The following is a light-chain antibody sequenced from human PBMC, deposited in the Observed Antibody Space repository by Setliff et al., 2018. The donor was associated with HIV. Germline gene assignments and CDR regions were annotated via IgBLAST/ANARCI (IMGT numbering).Light chain of an antibody. Sequence: QSVLTQTPSVSEAPRQRVTISCSGSNSNIGNNAVNWYQQLPGKAPRLLIYYDDLLPSGVSDRFSGSKSGNTASLTISGLQAEDEADYYCCSYAGSSDVFGGGTKVTVL. V-gene: IGLV1-36*01. CDR3: CSYAGSSDV. J-gene: IGLJ3*02. CDR1: NSNIGNNA. CDR2: YDD.